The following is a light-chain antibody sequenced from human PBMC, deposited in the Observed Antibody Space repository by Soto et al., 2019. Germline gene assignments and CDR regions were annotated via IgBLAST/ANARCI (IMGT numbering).Light chain of an antibody. J-gene: IGKJ1*01. CDR2: ATS. CDR3: QHYDSSQWT. Sequence: EIVLTQSPGTLSLSPGERATLSCRASQSVSSNYLAWYQQRPGQAPRLLIYATSNRATGIPDRFSGSGSGTDFTLTISRLEPEDVAVYYCQHYDSSQWTFGHGTKVDIK. V-gene: IGKV3-20*01. CDR1: QSVSSNY.